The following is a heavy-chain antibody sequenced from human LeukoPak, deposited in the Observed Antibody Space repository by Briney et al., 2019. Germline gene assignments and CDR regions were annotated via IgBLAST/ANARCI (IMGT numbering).Heavy chain of an antibody. D-gene: IGHD3-10*01. V-gene: IGHV3-53*01. J-gene: IGHJ6*02. CDR3: AYGDYYYGMDV. Sequence: GGSLSLSCAASGFTVSSKYMSWVRQAPGKGVEWVSVIYSGGSTYYADSVKGRFTISRDNSKNTLYLQMNSLRAEDTAVYYCAYGDYYYGMDVWGQGNTVTVSS. CDR1: GFTVSSKY. CDR2: IYSGGST.